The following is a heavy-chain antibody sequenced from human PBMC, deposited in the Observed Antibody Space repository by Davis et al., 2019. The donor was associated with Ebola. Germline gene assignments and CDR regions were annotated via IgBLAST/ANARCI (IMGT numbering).Heavy chain of an antibody. CDR3: AKLKDRGQWLANYYFDC. D-gene: IGHD6-19*01. J-gene: IGHJ4*02. Sequence: AASVKVSCKASGGTFSSYAISWVRQAPGQGLEWMGGIIPIFGTANYAQKFQGRVTITADESTSTAYMELSSLRSEDTAVYYCAKLKDRGQWLANYYFDCWGQGTLVAVSS. V-gene: IGHV1-69*13. CDR2: IIPIFGTA. CDR1: GGTFSSYA.